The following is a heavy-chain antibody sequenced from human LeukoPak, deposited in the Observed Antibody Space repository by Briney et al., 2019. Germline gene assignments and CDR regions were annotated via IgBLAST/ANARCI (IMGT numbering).Heavy chain of an antibody. V-gene: IGHV4-34*01. CDR2: INHSGST. Sequence: PSETLSLTCAVYGGSFSGYYWSWICQPPGKGLEWIGEINHSGSTNYNPSLNGRVTMSLDKSSNQLSLHLTSVTAADTATYYCSRESGPFCPFGYWGQGTLVIVSS. D-gene: IGHD1-26*01. CDR3: SRESGPFCPFGY. CDR1: GGSFSGYY. J-gene: IGHJ4*02.